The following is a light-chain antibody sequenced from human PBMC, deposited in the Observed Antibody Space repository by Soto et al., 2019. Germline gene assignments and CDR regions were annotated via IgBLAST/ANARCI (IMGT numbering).Light chain of an antibody. Sequence: ETLLTQSPGTLSLSPGERATLSCRASETLGRNYLAWYQQKPGQAPRLLIHRIYIRAAGIPHRFSGSASGTAFTLTISSLEPDDFAMYYCQQYDNFPQTFGQGTRVEIK. CDR1: ETLGRNY. CDR3: QQYDNFPQT. CDR2: RIY. J-gene: IGKJ1*01. V-gene: IGKV3-20*01.